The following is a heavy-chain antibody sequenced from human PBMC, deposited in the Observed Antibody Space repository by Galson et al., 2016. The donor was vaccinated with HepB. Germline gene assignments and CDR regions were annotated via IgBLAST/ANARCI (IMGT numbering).Heavy chain of an antibody. V-gene: IGHV4-34*01. CDR1: GETLNGHY. CDR2: VDHTGTT. Sequence: SETLSLTCAVYGETLNGHYWCWIRQPPGKGLEWIGEVDHTGTTKYSPSLKSRVAISIESSKNQFSLRVDSVTAADTAVYFCARVYNVGSISLWGYWGQGTLVAVSS. CDR3: ARVYNVGSISLWGY. D-gene: IGHD3-10*01. J-gene: IGHJ4*02.